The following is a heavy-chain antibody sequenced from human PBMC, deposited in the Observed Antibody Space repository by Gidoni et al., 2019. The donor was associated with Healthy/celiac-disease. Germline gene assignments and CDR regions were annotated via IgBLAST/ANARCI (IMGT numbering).Heavy chain of an antibody. D-gene: IGHD3-3*01. CDR1: GFTFSSYA. Sequence: QVQLVESGGGVVQPGWSLILSCAASGFTFSSYAMHWVRQAPGKGLEWVAVISYDGSNKYYADSVKGRFTISRDNSKNTLYLQMNSLRAEDTAVYYCARHFLEWLLSYDYWGQGTLVTVSS. J-gene: IGHJ4*02. CDR3: ARHFLEWLLSYDY. CDR2: ISYDGSNK. V-gene: IGHV3-30-3*01.